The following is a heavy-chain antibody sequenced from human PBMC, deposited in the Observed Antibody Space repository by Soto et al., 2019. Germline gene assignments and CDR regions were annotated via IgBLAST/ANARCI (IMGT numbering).Heavy chain of an antibody. CDR3: AKGGCARSSCSCDW. J-gene: IGHJ4*02. CDR2: ISGAGGVT. Sequence: GSLGLSCAASGFSFNQYAINWVRQAPGKGLDWVSAISGAGGVTEYADSVKGRFRTSRDNSKDTVYLDMNSLRVEDTAIYYRAKGGCARSSCSCDWWGPGTVVTVSS. CDR1: GFSFNQYA. D-gene: IGHD6-13*01. V-gene: IGHV3-23*01.